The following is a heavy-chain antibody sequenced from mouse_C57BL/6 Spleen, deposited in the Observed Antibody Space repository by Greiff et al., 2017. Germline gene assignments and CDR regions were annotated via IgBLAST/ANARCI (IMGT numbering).Heavy chain of an antibody. CDR1: GFNIKDYY. J-gene: IGHJ1*03. CDR3: TTGYYYGSSLHWYFDV. D-gene: IGHD1-1*01. Sequence: VQLQQSGAELVRPGASVKLSCTASGFNIKDYYMHWVKQRPEQGLEWIGRIDPEDGDTEYAPKFQGKATMTADTSSNTAYLQLSSLTSEDTAVYYCTTGYYYGSSLHWYFDVGGTGTTVTVSS. V-gene: IGHV14-1*01. CDR2: IDPEDGDT.